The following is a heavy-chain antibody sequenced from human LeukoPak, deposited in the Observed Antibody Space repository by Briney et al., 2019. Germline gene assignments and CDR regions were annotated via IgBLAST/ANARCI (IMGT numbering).Heavy chain of an antibody. D-gene: IGHD6-13*01. CDR1: GGSISSYY. V-gene: IGHV4-4*07. Sequence: PSETLSLTCTVSGGSISSYYWSWIRQPAGKGLGWIGRIETSGSTNYKPSLKSRVTMSVDTSKNQFSLKLSSVTAADTAVYYCARVSSSWYQDWYFDLWGRGTLVTVSS. J-gene: IGHJ2*01. CDR3: ARVSSSWYQDWYFDL. CDR2: IETSGST.